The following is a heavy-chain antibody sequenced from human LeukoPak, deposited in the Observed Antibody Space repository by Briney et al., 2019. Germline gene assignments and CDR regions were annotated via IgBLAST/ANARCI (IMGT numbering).Heavy chain of an antibody. Sequence: ASVKVFCKSSGYTFTTYGITWVRQAPGQGLEWMGWISTYNGNTNYAQKLQGRVTMTTDTSTSTAYMELRSLRSDDTAMYYCARDRMDTGTYFDYWGQGTLVTVSS. V-gene: IGHV1-18*01. CDR2: ISTYNGNT. J-gene: IGHJ4*02. CDR1: GYTFTTYG. CDR3: ARDRMDTGTYFDY. D-gene: IGHD5-18*01.